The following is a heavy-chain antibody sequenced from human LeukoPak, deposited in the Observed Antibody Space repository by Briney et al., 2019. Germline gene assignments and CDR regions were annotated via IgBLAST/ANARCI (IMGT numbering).Heavy chain of an antibody. D-gene: IGHD3-10*01. Sequence: NPSETLSLTCTVSGSSISRYYWSWLRQPPGKGLEWIGYIHHSGSTNYSPSLKSRVTISLDTSKNQFSLNLSSVTAADTAVYYCARDRPYYFGSGSYYDGFDSWGQGTLVTVSS. V-gene: IGHV4-59*01. CDR2: IHHSGST. CDR1: GSSISRYY. CDR3: ARDRPYYFGSGSYYDGFDS. J-gene: IGHJ4*02.